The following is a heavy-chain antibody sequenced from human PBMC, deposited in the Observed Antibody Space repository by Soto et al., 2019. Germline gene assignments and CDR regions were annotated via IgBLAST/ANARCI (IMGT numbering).Heavy chain of an antibody. Sequence: QVQLVQSGAEVKKPGSSVKVSCKASGGTFSSYAISWVRQAPGQGLEWMGGIIPIFGTANYAQKFQGRVTITADKCTSTAYMELSSLRSEDTAVYYCAREASGYSYGPYYYYGMDVWGQGTTVTVSS. D-gene: IGHD5-18*01. V-gene: IGHV1-69*06. CDR2: IIPIFGTA. J-gene: IGHJ6*02. CDR3: AREASGYSYGPYYYYGMDV. CDR1: GGTFSSYA.